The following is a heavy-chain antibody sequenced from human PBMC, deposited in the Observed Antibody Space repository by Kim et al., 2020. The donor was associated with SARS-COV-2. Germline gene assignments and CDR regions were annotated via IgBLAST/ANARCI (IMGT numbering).Heavy chain of an antibody. D-gene: IGHD3-10*01. CDR3: AKGPTSGHFDL. Sequence: GGSLRLSCAASGFNFDDYVMYWVRQGPGQGLEWVSGSWWNSGSIGYADSVKGRFTISRDNAKNSLYLQMNSLRAEDTAMYYCAKGPTSGHFDLWCRDTLV. CDR2: SWWNSGSI. J-gene: IGHJ2*01. V-gene: IGHV3-9*01. CDR1: GFNFDDYV.